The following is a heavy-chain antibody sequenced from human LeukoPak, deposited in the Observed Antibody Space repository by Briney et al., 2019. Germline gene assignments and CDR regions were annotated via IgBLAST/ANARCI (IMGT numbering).Heavy chain of an antibody. CDR2: IWYDGSNK. D-gene: IGHD5-24*01. J-gene: IGHJ4*02. CDR1: GFTFSSYG. V-gene: IGHV3-33*01. CDR3: ARDEMATTPGYFDY. Sequence: GRSLRLSCAASGFTFSSYGMLWVRQAPGKGLEWVAVIWYDGSNKYYADSVKGRFTISRDNSKNTLYLQMNSLRAEDTAVYYCARDEMATTPGYFDYWGQGTLVTVSS.